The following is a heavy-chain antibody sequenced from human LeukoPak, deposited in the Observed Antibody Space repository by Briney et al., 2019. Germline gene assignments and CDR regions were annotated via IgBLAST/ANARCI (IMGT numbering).Heavy chain of an antibody. CDR1: GFTFSSYW. V-gene: IGHV3-74*01. J-gene: IGHJ5*02. CDR3: AKILRESMDWLDL. Sequence: PGGSLRLSCAASGFTFSSYWMHWVRQAPGKGLVWVSRINSDGSSRTNADSVKGRFTISRDNAKNTLYLQMNSLRPEDTAVYYCAKILRESMDWLDLWGQGTRVTVSS. D-gene: IGHD6-6*01. CDR2: INSDGSSR.